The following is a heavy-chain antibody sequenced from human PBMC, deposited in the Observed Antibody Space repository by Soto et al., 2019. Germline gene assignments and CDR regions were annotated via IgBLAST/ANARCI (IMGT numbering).Heavy chain of an antibody. J-gene: IGHJ6*02. CDR3: ARYKYYYGSRSYSPRYFKYYGMDV. Sequence: GGSLRLSCAASGFTFSSYWISWVRQAPGKGLEWVANIKQDGSEKYYVDSVKGRFTISRDNAKNSLYLQMNSLRAEDTAVYYCARYKYYYGSRSYSPRYFKYYGMDVGGQGTTRMVSS. CDR2: IKQDGSEK. D-gene: IGHD3-10*01. CDR1: GFTFSSYW. V-gene: IGHV3-7*01.